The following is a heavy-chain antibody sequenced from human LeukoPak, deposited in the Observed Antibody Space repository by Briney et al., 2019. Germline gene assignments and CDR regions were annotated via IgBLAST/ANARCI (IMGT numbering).Heavy chain of an antibody. CDR3: AADVHYDFWSGSQSPYYYGMDV. CDR2: IVVGSGNT. D-gene: IGHD3-3*01. J-gene: IGHJ6*02. CDR1: GFTFTSSA. Sequence: GASVKVSCKASGFTFTSSAVQWVRQARGQRLEWIGWIVVGSGNTNYAQKFQERVTITRDMSTSTAYMELSSLRSEDTAVYYCAADVHYDFWSGSQSPYYYGMDVWGQGTTVTVSS. V-gene: IGHV1-58*01.